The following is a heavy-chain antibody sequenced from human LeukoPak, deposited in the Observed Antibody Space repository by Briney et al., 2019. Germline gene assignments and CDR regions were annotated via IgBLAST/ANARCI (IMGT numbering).Heavy chain of an antibody. CDR3: AKESGSSSSLEG. CDR2: ISYDGSNK. D-gene: IGHD6-6*01. Sequence: GRSLRLSCEASGFTFSNYAMHWVRQAPGKGLEWVAVISYDGSNKYYADSVKGRFTISRDNSKNTLYPQMNSLRAEDTAVYYCAKESGSSSSLEGWGQGTLVTVSS. CDR1: GFTFSNYA. V-gene: IGHV3-30*04. J-gene: IGHJ4*02.